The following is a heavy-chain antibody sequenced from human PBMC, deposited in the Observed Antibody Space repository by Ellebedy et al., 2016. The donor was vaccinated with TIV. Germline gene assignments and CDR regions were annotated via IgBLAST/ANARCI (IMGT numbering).Heavy chain of an antibody. CDR3: ARDRDGSSSSDFQH. Sequence: AASVTVSCKASGYTFTTYGITWVRQAPGQGPEWMGWIGTYEGNTKYAQKIQGRVTMTRDTSTSTAYMELRSLRSDDTAVYYCARDRDGSSSSDFQHWGPGTLVTVSS. V-gene: IGHV1-18*04. D-gene: IGHD6-6*01. J-gene: IGHJ1*01. CDR1: GYTFTTYG. CDR2: IGTYEGNT.